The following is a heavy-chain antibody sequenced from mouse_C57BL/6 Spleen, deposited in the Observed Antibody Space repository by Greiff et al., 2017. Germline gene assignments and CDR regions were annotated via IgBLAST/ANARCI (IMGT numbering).Heavy chain of an antibody. CDR2: ISSGSSTI. D-gene: IGHD1-1*01. CDR1: GFTFSDYG. CDR3: ARKDYYGRGDAMDY. V-gene: IGHV5-17*01. J-gene: IGHJ4*01. Sequence: EVKLVESGGGLVKPGGSLKLSCAASGFTFSDYGMHWVRQAPEKGLEWVAYISSGSSTIYYAATVKGRFTISRDNAKNTLFLQMTSLRSEDTAMYYCARKDYYGRGDAMDYWGQGTSVTGSS.